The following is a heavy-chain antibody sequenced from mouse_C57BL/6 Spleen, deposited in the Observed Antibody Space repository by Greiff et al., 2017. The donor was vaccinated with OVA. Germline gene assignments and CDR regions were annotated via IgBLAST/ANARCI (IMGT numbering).Heavy chain of an antibody. V-gene: IGHV1-64*01. CDR2: IHPNSGST. D-gene: IGHD1-1*02. Sequence: QVQLQQPGAELVKPGASVKLSCKASGYTFTSYWMHWVKQRPGQGLEWIGMIHPNSGSTNYNEKFKSKATLTVDKSSSTVYMQLSSLTSEDSAVYYCARGRDYGGMDYWGQGTSVTVSS. CDR3: ARGRDYGGMDY. J-gene: IGHJ4*01. CDR1: GYTFTSYW.